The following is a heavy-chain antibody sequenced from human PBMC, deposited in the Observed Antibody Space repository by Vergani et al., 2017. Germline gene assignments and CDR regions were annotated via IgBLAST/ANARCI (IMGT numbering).Heavy chain of an antibody. Sequence: EVQLVESGGGLVQPGGSLRLSCAASGFTFSSYSMNWVRQAPGKGLEWVSYISSSSSNIYYADSVKGRFTISRDNAKNSLYLQMNSLIDEYTAVYYCARDQHDYGGKYGHDAFDVWGQGTIVTVSS. V-gene: IGHV3-48*02. CDR2: ISSSSSNI. CDR1: GFTFSSYS. CDR3: ARDQHDYGGKYGHDAFDV. D-gene: IGHD4-23*01. J-gene: IGHJ3*01.